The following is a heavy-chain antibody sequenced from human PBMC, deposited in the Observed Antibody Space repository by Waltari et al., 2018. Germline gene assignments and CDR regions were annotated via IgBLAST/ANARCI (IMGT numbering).Heavy chain of an antibody. Sequence: EVQLVQSGAEVKKPGASLTISCKGSGYIFTTYWIDWVRQMPGKGLDWMGIIYPGDSDTRYSPSFQGQVTISADKSISTAYLQWSSLKASDTAIYYCARRTGGRYFDYWGQGTLVTVSS. CDR3: ARRTGGRYFDY. CDR2: IYPGDSDT. J-gene: IGHJ4*02. CDR1: GYIFTTYW. D-gene: IGHD2-8*02. V-gene: IGHV5-51*03.